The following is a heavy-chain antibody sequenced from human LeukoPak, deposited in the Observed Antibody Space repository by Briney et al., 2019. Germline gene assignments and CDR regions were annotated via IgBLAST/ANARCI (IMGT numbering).Heavy chain of an antibody. CDR2: INTDGSTT. D-gene: IGHD3-22*01. CDR1: GFTFDNYW. V-gene: IGHV3-74*01. Sequence: GGSLRLSCIASGFTFDNYWMQWVRQGPGKELVWVSRINTDGSTTNYADSVKGRFTISRDKSKNSLYLQMNSLRAEDTAVYYCAKGIVVVISGNAFDIWGQGTMVTVSS. CDR3: AKGIVVVISGNAFDI. J-gene: IGHJ3*02.